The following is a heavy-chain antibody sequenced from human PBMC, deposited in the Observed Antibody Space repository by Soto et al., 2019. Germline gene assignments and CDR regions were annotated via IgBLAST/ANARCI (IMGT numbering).Heavy chain of an antibody. CDR3: ARGGNYYGFGFDP. V-gene: IGHV4-38-2*01. CDR1: GYSISSGYY. Sequence: SETLSLTCAVSGYSISSGYYWGWIRQPPGKGLEWIGSIYHSGSTYYNPSLKSRVTISVDTSKNQFSLKLSSVTAADTAVYYCARGGNYYGFGFDPWGQGTLVTV. J-gene: IGHJ5*02. CDR2: IYHSGST. D-gene: IGHD3-10*01.